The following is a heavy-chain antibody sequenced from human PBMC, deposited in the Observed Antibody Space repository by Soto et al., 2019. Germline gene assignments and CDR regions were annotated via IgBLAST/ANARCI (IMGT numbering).Heavy chain of an antibody. CDR2: IKLDASEK. Sequence: GGSMRLPCAASGFTFGYYSTSWVRPDTGKGLEWLATIKLDASEKKYVDSVKGRFTLSRDNAKNSLYLQMDSLRAEDTAVYYCVRDSGYGSGTSVNHYFDYRGHGTLVSVSS. J-gene: IGHJ4*01. CDR1: GFTFGYYS. V-gene: IGHV3-7*01. D-gene: IGHD3-10*01. CDR3: VRDSGYGSGTSVNHYFDY.